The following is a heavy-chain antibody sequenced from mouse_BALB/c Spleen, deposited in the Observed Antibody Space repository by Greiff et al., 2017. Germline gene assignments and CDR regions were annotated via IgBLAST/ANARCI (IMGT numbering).Heavy chain of an antibody. J-gene: IGHJ1*01. D-gene: IGHD2-3*01. CDR3: ARWLLRGGYFDV. Sequence: QVQLQQSGAELAKPGASVKMSCKASGYTFTSYWMHWVKQRPGQGLEWIGYINPSTGYTEYNQKFKDKATLTADKSSSTAYMQLSSLTSEDSAVYYCARWLLRGGYFDVWGAGTTVTVSS. V-gene: IGHV1-7*01. CDR2: INPSTGYT. CDR1: GYTFTSYW.